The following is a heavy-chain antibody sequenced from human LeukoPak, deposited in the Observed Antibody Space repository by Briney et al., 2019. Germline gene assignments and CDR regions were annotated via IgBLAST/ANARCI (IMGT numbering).Heavy chain of an antibody. V-gene: IGHV4-34*01. Sequence: SETLSLTCAVYGGSFSGYYWSWIRQPPGKGLEWIGEINHSGSTNYNPSLKSRVTISVDTPKNQFSLKLSSVTAADTAVYYCARDAVVVPAAILTGYFDYWGQGTLVTVSS. CDR2: INHSGST. CDR3: ARDAVVVPAAILTGYFDY. D-gene: IGHD2-2*02. J-gene: IGHJ4*02. CDR1: GGSFSGYY.